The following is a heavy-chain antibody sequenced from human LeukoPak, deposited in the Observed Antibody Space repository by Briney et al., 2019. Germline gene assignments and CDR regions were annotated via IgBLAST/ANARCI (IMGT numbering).Heavy chain of an antibody. CDR3: ARGLHGTPGFEVYNWFDP. J-gene: IGHJ5*02. CDR2: MNPNSGNT. CDR1: GYTFTSYD. D-gene: IGHD1-14*01. Sequence: GASVKVSCKASGYTFTSYDINWVRQATGQGLEWMGWMNPNSGNTGYAQKFQGRVTMTRNTSISTAYMELSSLRSEDTAVYYCARGLHGTPGFEVYNWFDPWGQGTLVTVSS. V-gene: IGHV1-8*01.